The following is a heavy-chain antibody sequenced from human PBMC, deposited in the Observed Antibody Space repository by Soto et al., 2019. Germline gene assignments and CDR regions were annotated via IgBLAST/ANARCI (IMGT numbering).Heavy chain of an antibody. D-gene: IGHD5-18*01. Sequence: GGSLRLSCAASGFTFRSYGMHWIRQAPGKGLEWVAVISYDESNKYYADSVKGRFTISRANSKNPLYLQMNSLSAEDPAVYYCAKAKTTTWIPRSNYYYYGMDVWGQGTTVTVSS. CDR3: AKAKTTTWIPRSNYYYYGMDV. V-gene: IGHV3-30*18. J-gene: IGHJ6*02. CDR2: ISYDESNK. CDR1: GFTFRSYG.